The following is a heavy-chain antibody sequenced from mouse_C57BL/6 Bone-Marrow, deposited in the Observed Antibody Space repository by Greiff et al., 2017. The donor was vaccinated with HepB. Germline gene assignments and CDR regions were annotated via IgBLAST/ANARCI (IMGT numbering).Heavy chain of an antibody. CDR2: ISSGGSYT. CDR1: GFTFSSYG. J-gene: IGHJ4*01. V-gene: IGHV5-6*02. CDR3: ARTYGNYAMDY. D-gene: IGHD2-1*01. Sequence: EVKLEESGGDLVKPGGSLKLSCAASGFTFSSYGMSWVRQTPDKRLEWVATISSGGSYTYYPHSVKGRFTISRYNAKNTLYLQMSSLKSEDTAMYYCARTYGNYAMDYWGQGTSVTVSS.